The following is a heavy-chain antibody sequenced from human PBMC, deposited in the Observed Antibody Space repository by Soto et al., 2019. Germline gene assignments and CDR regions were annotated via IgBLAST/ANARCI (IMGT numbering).Heavy chain of an antibody. CDR1: GYTFTTYA. CDR2: INAGNGKT. D-gene: IGHD4-17*01. Sequence: QVQLVQSGAEVKKPGASVKVSCKASGYTFTTYAMHWVRQAPGQSLEWMGWINAGNGKTEYSQKFQGRVTITRDTSASTADMELSSLRSEDTAVYYCARNTLRFDYWGQGTLVTVSS. J-gene: IGHJ4*02. CDR3: ARNTLRFDY. V-gene: IGHV1-3*01.